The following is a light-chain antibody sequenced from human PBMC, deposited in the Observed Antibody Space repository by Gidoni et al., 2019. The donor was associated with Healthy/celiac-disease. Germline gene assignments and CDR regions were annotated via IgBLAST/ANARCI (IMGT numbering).Light chain of an antibody. J-gene: IGKJ1*01. CDR2: GAS. CDR3: QQYNNWPPWT. CDR1: QSVSSN. V-gene: IGKV3D-15*01. Sequence: EIVMTQSPATLAVPPGDSATLSCRASQSVSSNLACYQQKPGQAPRLLLYGASTRATGIPASFSGSWSGTGFTLTIISLQSADFAVYYCQQYNNWPPWTFGQGTKVEIK.